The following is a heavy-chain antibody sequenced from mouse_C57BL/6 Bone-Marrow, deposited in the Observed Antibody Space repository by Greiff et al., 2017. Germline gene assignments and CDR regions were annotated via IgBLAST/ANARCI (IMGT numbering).Heavy chain of an antibody. CDR1: GFTFTDYY. CDR3: ARSYYYGSSFFAY. J-gene: IGHJ3*01. V-gene: IGHV7-3*01. D-gene: IGHD1-1*01. Sequence: DVHLVESGGGLVQPGGSLSLSCAASGFTFTDYYMSWVRQPPGKALEWLGFIRNKANGYTTEYSASVKGRFTISRDNSQSILYLQMNALRAEDSATYYCARSYYYGSSFFAYWGQGTLVTVSA. CDR2: IRNKANGYTT.